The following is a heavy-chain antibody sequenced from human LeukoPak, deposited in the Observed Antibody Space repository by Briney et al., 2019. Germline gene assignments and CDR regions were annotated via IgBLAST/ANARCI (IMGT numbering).Heavy chain of an antibody. V-gene: IGHV3-33*08. D-gene: IGHD3-22*01. Sequence: QPGGSLRLSCAASTFTFSTYWMTWVRQAPGKGPEWVAVIWYDGSNKYYADSVKGRFTISRDNSKNTLYLQMNSLRAEDTAVYYCARGVYNHYDSSGYYLDYWGQGTLVTVSS. CDR2: IWYDGSNK. J-gene: IGHJ4*02. CDR3: ARGVYNHYDSSGYYLDY. CDR1: TFTFSTYW.